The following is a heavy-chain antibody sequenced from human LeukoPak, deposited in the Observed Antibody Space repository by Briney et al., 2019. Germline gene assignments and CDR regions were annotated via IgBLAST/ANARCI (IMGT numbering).Heavy chain of an antibody. V-gene: IGHV3-30*04. CDR2: IPYDGSNK. D-gene: IGHD5-18*01. CDR1: GFTFSTYA. CDR3: AARWGYNGFDI. J-gene: IGHJ3*02. Sequence: PGGSLRLSCAASGFTFSTYAMHWVRQAPGKGLEWVAVIPYDGSNKYYADSVKGRFTISRENSKNRLYLQMNSLRAEDTALFYCAARWGYNGFDIWGQGTMVAVSS.